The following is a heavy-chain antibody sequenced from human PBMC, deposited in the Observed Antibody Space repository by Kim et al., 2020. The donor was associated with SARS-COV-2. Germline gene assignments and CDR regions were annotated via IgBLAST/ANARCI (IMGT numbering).Heavy chain of an antibody. V-gene: IGHV5-51*01. CDR1: GYSFTSYW. J-gene: IGHJ6*02. CDR3: ARSPRRYYYYYGMDV. CDR2: IYPGDSDT. Sequence: GESLKISCKGSGYSFTSYWIGWVRQMPGKGLEWMGIIYPGDSDTRYSPSFQGQVTISADKSISTAYLQWSSLKASDTAMYYCARSPRRYYYYYGMDVWGQGTTVTVSS.